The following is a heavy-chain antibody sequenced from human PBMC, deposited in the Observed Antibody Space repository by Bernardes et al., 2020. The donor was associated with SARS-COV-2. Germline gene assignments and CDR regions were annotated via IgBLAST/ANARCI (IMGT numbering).Heavy chain of an antibody. CDR3: ARDRRRYFDS. J-gene: IGHJ4*02. Sequence: GGSLRLSRAASGFSVTNNYMTWVRQAPGKGLEWVSLMYSGGSADYADSVKGRFTISRDNSKNTLYLQMNSLRAEDTAVYYCARDRRRYFDSWDQGTLVTVSS. V-gene: IGHV3-66*01. CDR2: MYSGGSA. CDR1: GFSVTNNY.